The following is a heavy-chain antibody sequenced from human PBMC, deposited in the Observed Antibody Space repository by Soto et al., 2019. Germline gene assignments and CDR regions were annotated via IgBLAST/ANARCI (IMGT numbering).Heavy chain of an antibody. D-gene: IGHD3-22*01. CDR2: INPNSGGT. V-gene: IGHV1-2*02. CDR1: GYTFTGYY. CDR3: ARSHPHYYDSSGYYFDY. J-gene: IGHJ4*02. Sequence: ASVKVSCKASGYTFTGYYMHWVRQAPGQGLEWMGWINPNSGGTNYAQKFQGRVTMTRDTSISTAYMELSRLRSDDTAVYYCARSHPHYYDSSGYYFDYWGQGTLVTVSS.